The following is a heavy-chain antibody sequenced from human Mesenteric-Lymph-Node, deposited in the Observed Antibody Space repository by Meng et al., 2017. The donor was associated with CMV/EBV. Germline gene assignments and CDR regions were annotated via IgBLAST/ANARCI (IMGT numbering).Heavy chain of an antibody. CDR2: INSDGTTS. J-gene: IGHJ4*02. D-gene: IGHD4-17*01. V-gene: IGHV3-74*03. CDR1: EFTFSLYW. Sequence: GGSLRLSCAVSEFTFSLYWMHWFRQVPGRGPVWVAGINSDGTTSTYADSVKGRFTISRDNAKDTLYLQMNSLRADDTAVYCCTRSKVAPGAVFDYWGQGTLVTVSS. CDR3: TRSKVAPGAVFDY.